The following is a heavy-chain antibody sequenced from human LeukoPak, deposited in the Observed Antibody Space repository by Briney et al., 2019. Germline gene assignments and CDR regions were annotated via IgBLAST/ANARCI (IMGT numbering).Heavy chain of an antibody. CDR1: GGSFSGYY. CDR3: ARDMDV. V-gene: IGHV4-34*01. CDR2: INHSGST. Sequence: PSETLSLTCAVYGGSFSGYYWSWIRQPPGKGLEWIGEINHSGSTNYNPPLKSRVAISVDTSKNQFSLKLSSVTAADTAVYYCARDMDVWGQGTTVTVSS. J-gene: IGHJ6*02.